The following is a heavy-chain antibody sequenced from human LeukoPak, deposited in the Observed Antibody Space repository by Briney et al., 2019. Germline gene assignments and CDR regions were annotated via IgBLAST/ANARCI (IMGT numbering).Heavy chain of an antibody. CDR1: GFTFSSYW. Sequence: GGSLRLSCAASGFTFSSYWMHWVRQAPGKGLMWLSRINSDESSTSYADSVKGRFTISRDNAKNSLYLQMNSLRAEDTALYYCVSVVVAATSRDYWGQGTLVTVSS. J-gene: IGHJ4*02. D-gene: IGHD2-15*01. CDR2: INSDESST. CDR3: VSVVVAATSRDY. V-gene: IGHV3-74*01.